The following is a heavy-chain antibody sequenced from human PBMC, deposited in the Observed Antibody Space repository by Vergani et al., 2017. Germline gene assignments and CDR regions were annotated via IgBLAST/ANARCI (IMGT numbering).Heavy chain of an antibody. D-gene: IGHD3/OR15-3a*01. CDR1: GYTFTDYW. CDR2: VYARDSIT. V-gene: IGHV5-51*01. J-gene: IGHJ6*03. Sequence: EVQLVQSGAEVKKPGVSLKISCEGSGYTFTDYWVGWVRQKPGKGLEWMGVVYARDSITRYSLSFEGQVTISADKSINTAYLEWDSLRASDSAMYYCARVYCRGMSCAGTDYFYHIDVWGKGTTVTVS. CDR3: ARVYCRGMSCAGTDYFYHIDV.